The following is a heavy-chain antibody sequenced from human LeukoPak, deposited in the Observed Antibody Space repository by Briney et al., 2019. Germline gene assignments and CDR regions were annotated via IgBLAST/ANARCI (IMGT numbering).Heavy chain of an antibody. CDR3: ARDKGIVVVPAETAFWEYYYYGMDV. CDR2: ISYDGSNK. CDR1: GFTFSSYA. D-gene: IGHD2-2*01. Sequence: PGGSLRLSCAASGFTFSSYAMPWVRQAPGKGLEWVAVISYDGSNKYYADSVKGRFTISRDNSKNTLYLQMNSLRAEDTAVYYCARDKGIVVVPAETAFWEYYYYGMDVWGQGTTVTVSS. V-gene: IGHV3-30-3*01. J-gene: IGHJ6*02.